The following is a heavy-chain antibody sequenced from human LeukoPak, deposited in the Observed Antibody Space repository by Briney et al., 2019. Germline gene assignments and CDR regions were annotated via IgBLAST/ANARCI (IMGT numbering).Heavy chain of an antibody. CDR2: ISGAGGST. CDR1: LFTFDDYA. D-gene: IGHD2-15*01. CDR3: AKERQWYCSGGSCYGDY. Sequence: GGCLRLSHAPSLFTFDDYALHWVRQAPAKDLEWVSLISGAGGSTDDADSVKGRFTISGDNSKNSLYLQMNSLRTEDTALYYCAKERQWYCSGGSCYGDYWGQGNLVTVSS. V-gene: IGHV3-43*02. J-gene: IGHJ4*02.